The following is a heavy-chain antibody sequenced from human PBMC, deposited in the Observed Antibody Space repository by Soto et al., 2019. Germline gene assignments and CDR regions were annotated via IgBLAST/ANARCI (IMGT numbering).Heavy chain of an antibody. CDR2: INSDGSST. J-gene: IGHJ6*02. V-gene: IGHV3-74*01. D-gene: IGHD6-19*01. CDR1: GFTFSSYW. Sequence: GGSLRLSCAASGFTFSSYWMHLVRQAPGKGLVWVSGINSDGSSTSYADSVEGRFTISRDNAKNTPYLQMNSLRAEDTAVYYCARDVRQWLENYYYYGMDVWGQGTTVTVSS. CDR3: ARDVRQWLENYYYYGMDV.